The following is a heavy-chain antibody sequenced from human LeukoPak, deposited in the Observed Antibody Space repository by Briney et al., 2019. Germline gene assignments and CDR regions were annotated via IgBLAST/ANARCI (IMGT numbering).Heavy chain of an antibody. V-gene: IGHV3-23*01. CDR2: ISGNGGST. CDR3: AREPTGHFDY. CDR1: GFTFSTYD. Sequence: GGSLRLSCAASGFTFSTYDMSWVRQTPGKGLEWVSAISGNGGSTYYADSVKGRVTISRDNSKSTLYLQMNSLRAEDTAVYYCAREPTGHFDYWGQGTLVTVSS. J-gene: IGHJ4*02. D-gene: IGHD3-9*01.